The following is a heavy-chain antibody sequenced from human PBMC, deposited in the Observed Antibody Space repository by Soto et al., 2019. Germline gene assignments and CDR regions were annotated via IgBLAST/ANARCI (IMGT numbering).Heavy chain of an antibody. CDR1: GYTLTRYY. Sequence: ASVKVSCKSSGYTLTRYYMHWVRQAPGQGLEWKGRIDPSGGGTIHAQSFDGRVAMTRDTSTSTDYMELSSLKSDDTAVYYCARDGNNFNFDYWGQGTVVTVS. V-gene: IGHV1-46*01. CDR2: IDPSGGGT. D-gene: IGHD1-1*01. CDR3: ARDGNNFNFDY. J-gene: IGHJ4*02.